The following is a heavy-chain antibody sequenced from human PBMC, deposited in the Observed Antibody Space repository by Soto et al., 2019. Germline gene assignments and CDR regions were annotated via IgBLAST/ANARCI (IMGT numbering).Heavy chain of an antibody. V-gene: IGHV1-24*01. J-gene: IGHJ6*02. D-gene: IGHD3-3*01. CDR2: FDPEDGET. Sequence: ASVKVSCKVSGYTLTELSMHWVRQAPGKGLEWMGGFDPEDGETIYAQKFQGRVTMTRNTSISTAYMELSSLRSEDTAVYYCARGRNDFWSGYYSGYYGMDVWGQGTTVTVSS. CDR3: ARGRNDFWSGYYSGYYGMDV. CDR1: GYTLTELS.